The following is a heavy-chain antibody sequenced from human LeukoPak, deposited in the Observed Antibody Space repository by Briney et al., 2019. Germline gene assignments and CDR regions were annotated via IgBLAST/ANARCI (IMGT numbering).Heavy chain of an antibody. V-gene: IGHV4-30-2*03. Sequence: SQTLSLTCTVSGGSISSGGYYWSWIRQPPGKGLEWIGSIYYSGSTYYNPSLKSRVTISVDTSKNQFSLKLSSVTAADTAVYYCARRRELVTIFGVVTRGYYFDYWGQGTLVTVSS. D-gene: IGHD3-3*01. CDR3: ARRRELVTIFGVVTRGYYFDY. CDR2: IYYSGST. CDR1: GGSISSGGYY. J-gene: IGHJ4*02.